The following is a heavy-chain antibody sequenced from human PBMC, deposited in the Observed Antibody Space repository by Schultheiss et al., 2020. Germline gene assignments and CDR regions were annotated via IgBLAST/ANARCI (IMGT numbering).Heavy chain of an antibody. J-gene: IGHJ4*02. CDR3: ASAVYGVDILTGYWQADY. Sequence: GGSLRLSCAASGFTFSSYAMSWVRQAPGKGLEWVSAISGSGGSTYYADSVKGRFTISRDNSKNTLYLQMNSLRAEDTAVYYCASAVYGVDILTGYWQADYWGQGTLVTVSS. CDR2: ISGSGGST. D-gene: IGHD3-9*01. CDR1: GFTFSSYA. V-gene: IGHV3-23*01.